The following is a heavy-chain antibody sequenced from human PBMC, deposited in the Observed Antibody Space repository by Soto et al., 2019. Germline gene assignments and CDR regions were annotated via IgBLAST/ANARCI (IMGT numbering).Heavy chain of an antibody. V-gene: IGHV3-73*01. CDR2: IRSKANSYAT. D-gene: IGHD3-9*01. J-gene: IGHJ6*02. CDR3: TRSRYYGILTGFDGMDV. CDR1: GFTFSGSA. Sequence: PGGSLRLSCAASGFTFSGSAMHWVRQASGKGLEWVGRIRSKANSYATAYAASVKGRFTISRDDSKNTAYLQMNSLKTEDTAVYYCTRSRYYGILTGFDGMDVWGQGTTVTVSS.